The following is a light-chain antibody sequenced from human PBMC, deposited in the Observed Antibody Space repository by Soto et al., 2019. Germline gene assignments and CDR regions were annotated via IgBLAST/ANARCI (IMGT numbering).Light chain of an antibody. J-gene: IGLJ3*02. CDR1: SSDVGAYNY. CDR2: EVG. CDR3: SSYTSSTTQV. V-gene: IGLV2-14*01. Sequence: QSALTQPASVSGSPGQSITISCAGTSSDVGAYNYVSWYQQHPGKAPKLVIYEVGDRPSGVSNRFSGSKSGNTVSLTISGLQAEDEADYYCSSYTSSTTQVFGGGTKLTVL.